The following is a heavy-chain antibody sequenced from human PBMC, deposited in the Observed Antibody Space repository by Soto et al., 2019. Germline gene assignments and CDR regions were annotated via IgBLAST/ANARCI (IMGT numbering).Heavy chain of an antibody. CDR2: IKTDGSEK. D-gene: IGHD1-26*01. J-gene: IGHJ4*02. Sequence: EVQLVESGGGLVQPGGSLRLSCAASGFIYRNYWMSWVRQAPWKGLEWVVSIKTDGSEKYYVDSVKGRFTVSRDNAENSLFLQMNSLRVEDTAVYYCVRVLRWDLDYWGQGTLVTVSS. CDR3: VRVLRWDLDY. CDR1: GFIYRNYW. V-gene: IGHV3-7*01.